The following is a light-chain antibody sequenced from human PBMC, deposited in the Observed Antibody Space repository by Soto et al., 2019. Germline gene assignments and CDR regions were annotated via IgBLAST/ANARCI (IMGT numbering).Light chain of an antibody. CDR2: GAS. J-gene: IGKJ2*01. CDR3: QQYNNWPHT. Sequence: EIVMTQSPATLSVSPGERVTLSCRASQSVGSDLAWYLQKPGQAPSLLVYGASTRATGMPARFSGSGSGPEFPLTISSLQSEDFAVYYCQQYNNWPHTFGQGTKLEIK. V-gene: IGKV3-15*01. CDR1: QSVGSD.